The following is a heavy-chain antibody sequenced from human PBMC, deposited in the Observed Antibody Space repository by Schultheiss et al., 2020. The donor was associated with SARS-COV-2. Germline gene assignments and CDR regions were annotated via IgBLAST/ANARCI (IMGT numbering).Heavy chain of an antibody. CDR1: GFTFSSYA. V-gene: IGHV3-23*01. D-gene: IGHD2-2*01. CDR2: ISGRGGST. CDR3: AKPLESVIIVLPAVRDF. Sequence: GESLKISCAASGFTFSSYAMSWVRQAPGKGLEWISNISGRGGSTYYRDSVKGRFTISKDNSKNTLYLDMNSLRVEDTAVYYCAKPLESVIIVLPAVRDFWGQGTMVTVSS. J-gene: IGHJ4*02.